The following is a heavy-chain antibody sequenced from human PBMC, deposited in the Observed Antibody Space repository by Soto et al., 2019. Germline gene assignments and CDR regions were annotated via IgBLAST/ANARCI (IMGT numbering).Heavy chain of an antibody. CDR1: GGSFSGYY. Sequence: SETLSLTCAVYGGSFSGYYWSWIRQPPGKGLEWIGEINHSGSTNYNPSLKSRVTISVDTSKNQFSLKLSSVTAADTAVYYCARGGVYNDYYYYYYMDVWGKGTTVT. V-gene: IGHV4-34*01. D-gene: IGHD1-20*01. CDR3: ARGGVYNDYYYYYYMDV. CDR2: INHSGST. J-gene: IGHJ6*03.